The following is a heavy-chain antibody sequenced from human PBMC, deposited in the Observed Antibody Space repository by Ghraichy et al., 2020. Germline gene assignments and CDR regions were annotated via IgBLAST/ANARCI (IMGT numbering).Heavy chain of an antibody. CDR3: AKEIGIQLWLRGFDY. CDR1: GFTFSSYG. CDR2: ISYDGSNK. D-gene: IGHD5-18*01. J-gene: IGHJ4*02. V-gene: IGHV3-30*18. Sequence: GGSLRLSCAASGFTFSSYGMHWVRQAPGKGLEWVAVISYDGSNKYYADSVKGRFTISRDNSKNTLYLQMNSLRAEDTAVYYCAKEIGIQLWLRGFDYWGQGTLVTVSS.